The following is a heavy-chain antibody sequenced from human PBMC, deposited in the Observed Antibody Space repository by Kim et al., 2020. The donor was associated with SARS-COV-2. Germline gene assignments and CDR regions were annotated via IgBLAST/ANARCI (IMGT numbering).Heavy chain of an antibody. V-gene: IGHV4-61*01. Sequence: SETLSLTCTVSGGSVSSGSYYWSWIRQPPGKGLEWIGYIYYSGSTNYNPSLKSRVTISVDTSKNQFSLKLSSVTAADTAVYYCARVGTPRYYDSSEWGQGTLVTVSS. D-gene: IGHD3-22*01. CDR2: IYYSGST. CDR1: GGSVSSGSYY. J-gene: IGHJ4*02. CDR3: ARVGTPRYYDSSE.